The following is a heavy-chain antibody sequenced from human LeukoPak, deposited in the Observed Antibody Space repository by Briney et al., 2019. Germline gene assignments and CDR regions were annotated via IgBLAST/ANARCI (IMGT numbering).Heavy chain of an antibody. CDR1: GGTFSSYA. V-gene: IGHV1-69*13. CDR2: IIPIFGTA. Sequence: GASVSVSCKASGGTFSSYAISWVRQAPGQGLEWMGGIIPIFGTANYAQKFQGRVTITADESTSTAYMELSSLRSEDTAVYYCARDSRVYGGNSGAFDIWGQGTMVTVSS. D-gene: IGHD4-23*01. J-gene: IGHJ3*02. CDR3: ARDSRVYGGNSGAFDI.